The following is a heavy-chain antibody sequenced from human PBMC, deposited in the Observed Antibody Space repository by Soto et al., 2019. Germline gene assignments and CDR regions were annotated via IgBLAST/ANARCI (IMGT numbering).Heavy chain of an antibody. D-gene: IGHD6-19*01. Sequence: PSETPYITCTFSGSSIIGYYWTWIRQSPERGLAWIGYIHNSGSANYNPSLNSRLTMSVDRSKSQFSVKLASVTAADTAVYYCAMGGGGSGLNRFEPWGHGTLVTVSS. CDR3: AMGGGGSGLNRFEP. CDR2: IHNSGSA. J-gene: IGHJ5*02. V-gene: IGHV4-4*09. CDR1: GSSIIGYY.